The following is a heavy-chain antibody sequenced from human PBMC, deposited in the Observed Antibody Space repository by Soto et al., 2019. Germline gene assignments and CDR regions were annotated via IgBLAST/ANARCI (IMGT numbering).Heavy chain of an antibody. J-gene: IGHJ4*02. Sequence: QVQLQESGPGLVKPPGTLSLTCAVSGGSISSSNWWSWVRQPPGKGLEWIGEIYHSGNTNYNPSLKSQVSMAVDKSRKQFSLKLSSVTAADTAVYYCARRWGEGRVDYWGQGTLVTVSS. CDR1: GGSISSSNW. CDR2: IYHSGNT. V-gene: IGHV4-4*03. D-gene: IGHD3-16*01. CDR3: ARRWGEGRVDY.